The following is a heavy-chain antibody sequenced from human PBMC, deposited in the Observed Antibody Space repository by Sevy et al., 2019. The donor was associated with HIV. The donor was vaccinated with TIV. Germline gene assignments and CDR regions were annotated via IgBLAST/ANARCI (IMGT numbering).Heavy chain of an antibody. J-gene: IGHJ4*02. CDR3: AREGCTQPHDY. Sequence: GSLRLSCAASGFTFAKYSMSWVRQAPEKGLEWVSTFSFGCGRINYADSVKGRFTISRDDSKNTLFLQMNSLRAEDTATYFCAREGCTQPHDYWGQGTLVTVSS. CDR2: FSFGCGRI. V-gene: IGHV3-23*01. CDR1: GFTFAKYS. D-gene: IGHD2-8*01.